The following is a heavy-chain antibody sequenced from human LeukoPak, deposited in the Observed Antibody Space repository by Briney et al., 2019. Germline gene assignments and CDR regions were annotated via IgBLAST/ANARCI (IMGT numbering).Heavy chain of an antibody. CDR1: GSTFSSYS. V-gene: IGHV3-21*01. J-gene: IGHJ4*02. Sequence: GGSLRLSCAASGSTFSSYSMNWVRQAPGKGLEWVSSISSSSSYIYYADSVKGRFTISRDSAKNSLYLQMNSLRAEDTAVYYCVRGGGDYYDSSELDYWGQGTLVTVSS. CDR2: ISSSSSYI. D-gene: IGHD3-22*01. CDR3: VRGGGDYYDSSELDY.